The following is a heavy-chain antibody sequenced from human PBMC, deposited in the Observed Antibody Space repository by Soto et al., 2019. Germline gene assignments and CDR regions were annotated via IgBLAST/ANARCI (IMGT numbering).Heavy chain of an antibody. J-gene: IGHJ4*02. CDR2: IIPIFGTA. Sequence: QVQLVQSGAEVKKPGSSVKVSCKASGGTFSSYAISWVRQAPGQGLEWMGGIIPIFGTANYAQKFQGRVTITADESTSTAYMELSSLRSEDTAVYYCASNPLYSSSGWYGRGYFDYWGQGTLVTVSS. CDR1: GGTFSSYA. CDR3: ASNPLYSSSGWYGRGYFDY. V-gene: IGHV1-69*01. D-gene: IGHD6-19*01.